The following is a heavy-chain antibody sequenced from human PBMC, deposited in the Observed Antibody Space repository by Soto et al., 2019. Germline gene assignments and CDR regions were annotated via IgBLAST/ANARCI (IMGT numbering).Heavy chain of an antibody. Sequence: VPPSETLSLTCSVSGASIAGSSYWSWIRQPAGKGLEWIGRFSLSGTTNYSPSLRSRVTMSADVSKNQLSLRLTSVTAADTALYYCARGMTPPGAPAWYYFDSWGQGTLVTVSS. V-gene: IGHV4-4*07. J-gene: IGHJ4*02. CDR1: GASIAGSSY. CDR2: FSLSGTT. CDR3: ARGMTPPGAPAWYYFDS. D-gene: IGHD2-8*02.